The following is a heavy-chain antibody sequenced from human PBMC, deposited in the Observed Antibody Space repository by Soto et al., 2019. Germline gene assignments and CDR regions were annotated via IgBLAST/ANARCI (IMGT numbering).Heavy chain of an antibody. CDR2: IYYSGST. Sequence: SSETLSLTCTVSGGSISSYYWSWIRQPPGKGLEWIGYIYYSGSTNYNPSLKSRVTISVDTSKNQFSLKLSSVTAADTAVYYCARDFNSLNYYDSSGYYYPGAFDIWGQGTMVTV. J-gene: IGHJ3*02. CDR3: ARDFNSLNYYDSSGYYYPGAFDI. D-gene: IGHD3-22*01. CDR1: GGSISSYY. V-gene: IGHV4-59*01.